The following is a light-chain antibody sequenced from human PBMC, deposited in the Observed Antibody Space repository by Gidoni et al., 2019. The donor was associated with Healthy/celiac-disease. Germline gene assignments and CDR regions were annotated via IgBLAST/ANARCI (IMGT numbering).Light chain of an antibody. CDR3: QQYNSYPG. Sequence: DIQMTQSPSTLSASVGDRVTITCRASQSISSWLAWYQQKPGKAPKLLIYKASSLESGGPSRFSGSGSGTEFTLTISSLQPDDFATYYCQQYNSYPGFGQGTKVEIK. J-gene: IGKJ1*01. CDR2: KAS. V-gene: IGKV1-5*03. CDR1: QSISSW.